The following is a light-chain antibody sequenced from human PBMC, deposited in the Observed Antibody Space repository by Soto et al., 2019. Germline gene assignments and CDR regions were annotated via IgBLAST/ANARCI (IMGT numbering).Light chain of an antibody. CDR2: GAS. CDR3: QQYNNWPPLT. V-gene: IGKV3-15*01. Sequence: EIVMTQSPATLSVSPGERATLSCRASQSVTTNLAWYQQKPGQAPRLLIYGASTRATGIPARFSGSWSGTAFTLTINSLQPEDFAIYFCQQYNNWPPLTFGGGTKVEIK. J-gene: IGKJ4*01. CDR1: QSVTTN.